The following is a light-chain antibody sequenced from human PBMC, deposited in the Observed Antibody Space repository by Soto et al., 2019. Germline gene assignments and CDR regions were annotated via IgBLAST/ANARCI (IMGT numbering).Light chain of an antibody. CDR2: EVN. CDR3: STYAGTKNLA. J-gene: IGLJ2*01. CDR1: RSDVGAYNS. Sequence: QSALTQPPCASRSPGQSVTISCTATRSDVGAYNSVSWYQQHPGKAPKLVIYEVNKRPSGVPDRFSASKSDNTASLTVSGLQAEDEPDYYCSTYAGTKNLAFGGGTKLTVL. V-gene: IGLV2-8*02.